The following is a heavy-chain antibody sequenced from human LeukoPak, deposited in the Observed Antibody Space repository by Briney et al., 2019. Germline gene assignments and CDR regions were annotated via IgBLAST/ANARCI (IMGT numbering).Heavy chain of an antibody. Sequence: GGSLRLSCVASAFNFSDYCMNWVRQAPGKGLEWVASIRRDGTEKNYVDSAKGRFTISRDNAKSSLYLQMNSLRVEDTAVYYCASGDITGTNDYWGQGTLVTVSS. J-gene: IGHJ4*02. CDR3: ASGDITGTNDY. CDR1: AFNFSDYC. V-gene: IGHV3-7*03. D-gene: IGHD1-20*01. CDR2: IRRDGTEK.